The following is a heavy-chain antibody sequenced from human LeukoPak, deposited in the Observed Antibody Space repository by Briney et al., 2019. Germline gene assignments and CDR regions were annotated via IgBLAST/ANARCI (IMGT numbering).Heavy chain of an antibody. CDR1: GFTFSSYS. D-gene: IGHD3-3*01. Sequence: PGGSLRLSCAASGFTFSSYSMNLVRQAPGKGLEWVSSISSSSSYIYYADSVKGRFTISRDNAKNSLYLQMNSLRAEDTAVYYCARDITIFGVVTSDAFDIWGQGTMVTVSS. CDR3: ARDITIFGVVTSDAFDI. J-gene: IGHJ3*02. CDR2: ISSSSSYI. V-gene: IGHV3-21*01.